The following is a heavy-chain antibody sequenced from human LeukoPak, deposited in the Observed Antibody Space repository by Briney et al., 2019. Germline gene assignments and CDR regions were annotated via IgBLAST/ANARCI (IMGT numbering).Heavy chain of an antibody. CDR3: ARDEAYSGTYAVT. J-gene: IGHJ5*02. CDR2: ISSSSGNI. V-gene: IGHV3-48*01. CDR1: GFTFSSYC. D-gene: IGHD1-26*01. Sequence: GGSLRLSCAASGFTFSSYCMNWVRQAPGKGLEWVSYISSSSGNILYADSVKGRFTISRDNAKSSLFLQMNSLRAEDTAAYYCARDEAYSGTYAVTWGQGTLVTVSS.